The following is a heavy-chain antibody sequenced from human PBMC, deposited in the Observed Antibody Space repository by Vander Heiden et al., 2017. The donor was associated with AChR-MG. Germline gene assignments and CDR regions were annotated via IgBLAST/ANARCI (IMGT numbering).Heavy chain of an antibody. CDR1: GFTFSRYG. CDR3: AKDGFDY. CDR2: ISYDGSNK. Sequence: HVQLVASGGGVVQPGRSLRLSCAASGFTFSRYGMHWVRQAPGKGLEWVAVISYDGSNKYYADSVKGRFTISRDNSKNTLYLQMNSLRAEDTAVYYCAKDGFDYWGQGTLVTVSS. V-gene: IGHV3-30*18. J-gene: IGHJ4*02.